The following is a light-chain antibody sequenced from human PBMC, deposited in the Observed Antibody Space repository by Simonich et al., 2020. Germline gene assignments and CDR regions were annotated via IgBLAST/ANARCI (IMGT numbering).Light chain of an antibody. CDR3: QQYYSTPWT. V-gene: IGKV4-1*01. Sequence: IVMTQSPDSLAVSLGERATINCKSSQSVLYSSTHNNYLAWYQQTPGQPPKLLIYWASTRATGVPDRISGSGSGTDFTLTISSLQAEDVAVYNCQQYYSTPWTFGQGTKVEIK. CDR1: QSVLYSSTHNNY. CDR2: WAS. J-gene: IGKJ1*01.